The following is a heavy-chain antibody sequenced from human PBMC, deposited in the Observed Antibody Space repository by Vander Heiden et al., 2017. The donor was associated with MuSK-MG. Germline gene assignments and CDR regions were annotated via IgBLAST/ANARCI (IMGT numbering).Heavy chain of an antibody. V-gene: IGHV3-23*01. CDR1: GFTFSTFA. J-gene: IGHJ4*02. D-gene: IGHD6-6*01. Sequence: EVQLLESGGGLVPPGGSLRLSCAASGFTFSTFAMCRVRQDPGKGLEWVSTIGAGGTTYYADSVKGRFTISRDNSKNTLYLQMNTLRAEDTAVYYCAKDGGIAARLIDDWGQGTLVTVSS. CDR2: IGAGGTT. CDR3: AKDGGIAARLIDD.